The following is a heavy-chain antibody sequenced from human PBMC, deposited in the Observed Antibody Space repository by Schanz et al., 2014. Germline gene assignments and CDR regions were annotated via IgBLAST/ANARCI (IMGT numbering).Heavy chain of an antibody. D-gene: IGHD3-16*01. CDR1: GVSITTSNW. CDR3: ARLPNLRWGWFDP. J-gene: IGHJ5*02. V-gene: IGHV4-4*02. CDR2: IYDGGST. Sequence: QVQLQESGPGLVKPSATLTLTCDVSGVSITTSNWWSWVRQPPGKGLEWIGYIYDGGSTYYNPSLKSRVPLSVDTSKNQLSLKLTSVNAADTAVYYCARLPNLRWGWFDPWRPGTLVTVSS.